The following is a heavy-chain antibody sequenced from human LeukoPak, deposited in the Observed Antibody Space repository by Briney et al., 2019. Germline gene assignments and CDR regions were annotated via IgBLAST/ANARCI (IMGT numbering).Heavy chain of an antibody. D-gene: IGHD2-21*01. CDR3: ARDFFPIVDSTWYEIGY. V-gene: IGHV3-30-3*01. CDR1: GFIFSSYW. Sequence: PGGSLRLSCAASGFIFSSYWMTWVRQAPGKGLEWVTLISYDGYDKSYADSVRGRFTISRDNSRNTLYLQMDSLRSEDTAVYYCARDFFPIVDSTWYEIGYWGQGTLATVSS. J-gene: IGHJ4*02. CDR2: ISYDGYDK.